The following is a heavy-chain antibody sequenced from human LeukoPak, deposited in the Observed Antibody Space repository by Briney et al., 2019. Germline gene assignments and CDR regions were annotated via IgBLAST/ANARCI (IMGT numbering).Heavy chain of an antibody. D-gene: IGHD6-19*01. J-gene: IGHJ4*02. CDR3: AREGYSSGWYAQYYFDY. CDR1: GFTFSTYW. V-gene: IGHV3-74*01. Sequence: GGSLRLSCAASGFTFSTYWMHWVRQAPGKGLVWVSRIDSDGINSYYADSVKGRFTISRDNSKNTLYLQMGSLRAEDMAVYYCAREGYSSGWYAQYYFDYWGQGTLVTVSS. CDR2: IDSDGINS.